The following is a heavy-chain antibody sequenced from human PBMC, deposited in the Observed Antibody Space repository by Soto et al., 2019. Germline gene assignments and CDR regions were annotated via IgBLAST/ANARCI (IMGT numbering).Heavy chain of an antibody. V-gene: IGHV3-48*03. Sequence: ESGGGLVQPGGSLRLSCAASGFTFSSYEMNWVRQAPGKGLEWVSYISSSGSTIYYADSVKGRFTISRDNAKNSLYLQMNSLRAEDTAVYYCARGVVRELGFDYWGQGTLVTVSS. CDR3: ARGVVRELGFDY. D-gene: IGHD2-2*01. J-gene: IGHJ4*02. CDR2: ISSSGSTI. CDR1: GFTFSSYE.